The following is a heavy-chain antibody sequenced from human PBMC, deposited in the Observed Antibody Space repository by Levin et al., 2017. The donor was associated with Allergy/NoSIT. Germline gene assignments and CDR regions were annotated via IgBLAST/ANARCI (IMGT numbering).Heavy chain of an antibody. J-gene: IGHJ3*02. Sequence: GGSLRLSCAASGFTVSSNYMSWVRQAPGKGLEWVSVIYSGGSTYYADSVKGRFTISRDNSKNTLYLQMNSLRAEDTAVYYCARDQTTTPPWGYIWGQGTMVTVSS. CDR2: IYSGGST. D-gene: IGHD1-1*01. V-gene: IGHV3-66*02. CDR1: GFTVSSNY. CDR3: ARDQTTTPPWGYI.